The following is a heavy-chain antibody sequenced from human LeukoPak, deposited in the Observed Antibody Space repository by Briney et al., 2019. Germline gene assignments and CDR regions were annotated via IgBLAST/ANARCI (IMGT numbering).Heavy chain of an antibody. J-gene: IGHJ5*02. V-gene: IGHV1-69*01. CDR3: ASPREGPLVRGAYDILTA. CDR2: IIPIFGTA. Sequence: SVKVSCKASGGTFSSYAISWVRQAPGQGLEWMGGIIPIFGTANYAQKFQGGVTITADESTSTAYMELSSLRSEDTAVYYCASPREGPLVRGAYDILTAWGQGTLVTVSS. CDR1: GGTFSSYA. D-gene: IGHD3-9*01.